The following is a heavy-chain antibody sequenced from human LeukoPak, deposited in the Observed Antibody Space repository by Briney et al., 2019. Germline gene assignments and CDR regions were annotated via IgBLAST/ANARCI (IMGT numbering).Heavy chain of an antibody. CDR1: GGSISSYY. D-gene: IGHD3-16*01. CDR3: ARERRSRETYYDYVWGSSPFDY. V-gene: IGHV4-39*07. J-gene: IGHJ4*02. Sequence: SETLSLTCTVSGGSISSYYWGWIRQPPGKGLEWIGSIYYSGSTYYNPSLKSRVTISVDTSKNQFSLKLSSVTAADMAVYYCARERRSRETYYDYVWGSSPFDYWGQGTLVTVSS. CDR2: IYYSGST.